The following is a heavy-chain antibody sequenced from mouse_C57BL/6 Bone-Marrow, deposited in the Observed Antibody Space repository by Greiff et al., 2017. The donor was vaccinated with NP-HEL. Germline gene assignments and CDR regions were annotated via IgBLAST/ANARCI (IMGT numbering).Heavy chain of an antibody. Sequence: QVQLQQPGAELVKPGASVKVSCKASGYTFTSYWMHWVKPRPGQGLEWIGRIHPSDSDTNYNQQFQGKATLTVDKSSSTAYMQLSSLTTEDSAVYYGAISRQLRVWYVDVWGTGTTVTVSS. CDR3: AISRQLRVWYVDV. J-gene: IGHJ1*03. CDR2: IHPSDSDT. V-gene: IGHV1-74*01. CDR1: GYTFTSYW. D-gene: IGHD3-2*02.